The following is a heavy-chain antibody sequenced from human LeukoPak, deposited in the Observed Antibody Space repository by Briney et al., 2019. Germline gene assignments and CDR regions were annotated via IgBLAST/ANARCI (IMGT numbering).Heavy chain of an antibody. Sequence: GGSLRLSCAASGFIFSDYYMSWIRQTPGKGLEWISYISYTYSDIYYADSVRGRFTTSRDNAKNSLYLQMNNLRAEDTAVYYCASGSSSVGYWGQGTRVTVSS. CDR2: ISYTYSDI. V-gene: IGHV3-11*01. J-gene: IGHJ4*02. CDR1: GFIFSDYY. CDR3: ASGSSSVGY. D-gene: IGHD6-6*01.